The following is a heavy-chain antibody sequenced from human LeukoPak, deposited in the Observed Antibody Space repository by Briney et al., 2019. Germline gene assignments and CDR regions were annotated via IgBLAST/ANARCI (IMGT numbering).Heavy chain of an antibody. CDR2: ISAYNGNT. CDR3: ARGLRYYGSGSFFDY. Sequence: ASVKVSCKASGYTFTSDGISWVRQAPGQGLEWMGWISAYNGNTNYAQKLQGRVTMTTDTSTSTAYMELRSLRSDDTAVYYCARGLRYYGSGSFFDYWGQGTLVTVSS. J-gene: IGHJ4*02. D-gene: IGHD3-10*01. CDR1: GYTFTSDG. V-gene: IGHV1-18*01.